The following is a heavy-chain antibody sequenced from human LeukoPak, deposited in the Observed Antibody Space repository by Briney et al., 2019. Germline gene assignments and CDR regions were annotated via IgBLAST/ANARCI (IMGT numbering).Heavy chain of an antibody. J-gene: IGHJ6*02. CDR2: ISYDGSKK. Sequence: AGGSLRLSCAASGFTFSSYAMHWVRQAPGKGLEWMAFISYDGSKKYYADSVKGRFTISRDNSKNTLYLQMNSLRAEDTAVYYCARDWYSSSWYQNYYYYGMDVWGQGTTVTVSS. CDR3: ARDWYSSSWYQNYYYYGMDV. V-gene: IGHV3-30-3*01. D-gene: IGHD6-13*01. CDR1: GFTFSSYA.